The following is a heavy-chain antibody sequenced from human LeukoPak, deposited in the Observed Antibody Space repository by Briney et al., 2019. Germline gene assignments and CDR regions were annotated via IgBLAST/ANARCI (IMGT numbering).Heavy chain of an antibody. D-gene: IGHD2-2*01. CDR1: GFPFNTYW. CDR2: TNSDASST. V-gene: IGHV3-74*01. CDR3: ARDEVYQLRV. Sequence: GGSLRLSCAASGFPFNTYWMHWVRQAPGKGLEWLSHTNSDASSTNYADSVKGRFTISRDNAKNTLYLQMSSLRAEDTAVYYCARDEVYQLRVWGQGTLVTVSS. J-gene: IGHJ4*02.